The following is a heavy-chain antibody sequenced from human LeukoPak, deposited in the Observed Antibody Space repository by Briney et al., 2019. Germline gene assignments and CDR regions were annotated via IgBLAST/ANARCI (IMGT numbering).Heavy chain of an antibody. CDR2: INPNSGRT. CDR3: ARGTYYDSSAYSGVRLFDY. V-gene: IGHV1-2*02. J-gene: IGHJ4*02. CDR1: GHTFTSYD. Sequence: GASVKVSCKASGHTFTSYDINWVRQATGQGLEWMGWINPNSGRTNYAQKFQGRVTMTGDTSISTAYMELTRLTSDDTAVYYCARGTYYDSSAYSGVRLFDYWGQGTLVTVSS. D-gene: IGHD3-22*01.